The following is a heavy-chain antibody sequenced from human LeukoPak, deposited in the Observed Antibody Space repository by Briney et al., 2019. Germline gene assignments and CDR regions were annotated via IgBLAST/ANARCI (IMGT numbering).Heavy chain of an antibody. V-gene: IGHV3-23*01. CDR2: ISTSGGDA. CDR3: AKGGSYAPLDI. Sequence: GGSLRLSCTASGFTFSDSAMTWVRQAPGKGLEWVSAISTSGGDAIYTDSVKDRFTISRDNPKNTLYLQMNSLRAEDTAIYYCAKGGSYAPLDIWGQGTLVTVSS. CDR1: GFTFSDSA. D-gene: IGHD1-26*01. J-gene: IGHJ4*02.